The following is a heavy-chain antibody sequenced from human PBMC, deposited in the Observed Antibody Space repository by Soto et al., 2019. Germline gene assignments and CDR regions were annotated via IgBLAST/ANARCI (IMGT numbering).Heavy chain of an antibody. D-gene: IGHD3-10*01. J-gene: IGHJ5*02. V-gene: IGHV4-4*02. Sequence: SETLSLTCAVSSGSISSSNWWSWVRQPPGKGLEWIGEIYHSGSTNYNPSLKSRVTISVGKSENQFSLKLSSVTAADTAVYYCARTYYYGSGSYSYNWFDPWGQGTLVT. CDR2: IYHSGST. CDR1: SGSISSSNW. CDR3: ARTYYYGSGSYSYNWFDP.